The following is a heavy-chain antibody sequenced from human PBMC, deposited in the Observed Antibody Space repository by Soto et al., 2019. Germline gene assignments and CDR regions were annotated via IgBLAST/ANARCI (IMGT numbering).Heavy chain of an antibody. J-gene: IGHJ6*03. CDR3: ARGCLVRGVIITYNYYYMDV. D-gene: IGHD3-10*01. CDR2: INHSGST. V-gene: IGHV4-34*01. CDR1: GGSFSGYY. Sequence: QVQLQQWGAGLLKPSETLSLTCAVYGGSFSGYYWSWIRQPPGKGLEWIGEINHSGSTNYNPSLQSRVTISVDTSKNQCSLKLSSVTAADTAVYYCARGCLVRGVIITYNYYYMDVWGKGTTVTVSS.